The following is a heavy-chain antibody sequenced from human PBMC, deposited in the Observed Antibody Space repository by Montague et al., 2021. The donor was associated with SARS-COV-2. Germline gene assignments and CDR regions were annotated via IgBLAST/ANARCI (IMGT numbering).Heavy chain of an antibody. V-gene: IGHV4-59*01. D-gene: IGHD3-16*01. Sequence: SETLSLTCSVSGDSMSTNYWSWIRQPPGKGLEWIGHIYNSGTTIYNPSLKSRATIFIDVSKTQFSLRLSSVTATDTAVYYCARMFYDYVWETLRYRGNYFDSWGQGTLVTVSS. CDR3: ARMFYDYVWETLRYRGNYFDS. J-gene: IGHJ4*02. CDR2: IYNSGTT. CDR1: GDSMSTNY.